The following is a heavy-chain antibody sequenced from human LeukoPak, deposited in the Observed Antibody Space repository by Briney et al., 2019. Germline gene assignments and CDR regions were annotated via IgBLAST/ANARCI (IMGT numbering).Heavy chain of an antibody. CDR2: INHSGST. D-gene: IGHD3-10*01. J-gene: IGHJ6*02. Sequence: SETLSLTCAVYGGSFSGYYWSWIRQPPGKGLEWIGEINHSGSTNYNPSLKSRVTISVDTSKNQFSLKLSSVTAADTAVYYCARGRRSGSRVRPYYYYGMDVWGQGTTVTVSS. V-gene: IGHV4-34*01. CDR3: ARGRRSGSRVRPYYYYGMDV. CDR1: GGSFSGYY.